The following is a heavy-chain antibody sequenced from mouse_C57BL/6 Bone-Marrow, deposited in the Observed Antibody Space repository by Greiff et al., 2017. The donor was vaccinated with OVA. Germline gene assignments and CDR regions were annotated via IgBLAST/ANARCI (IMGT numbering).Heavy chain of an antibody. CDR3: TTLTGTGCFDV. CDR2: IDPENGDT. Sequence: VQLQQSGAELVRPGASVKLSCTASGFNIKDDYMHWVKQRPEQGLEWIGWIDPENGDTEYASKFQGKATITADTSSNTAYLQLSSLTSEDTAVYYCTTLTGTGCFDVWGTGTTVTVSS. CDR1: GFNIKDDY. V-gene: IGHV14-4*01. D-gene: IGHD4-1*01. J-gene: IGHJ1*03.